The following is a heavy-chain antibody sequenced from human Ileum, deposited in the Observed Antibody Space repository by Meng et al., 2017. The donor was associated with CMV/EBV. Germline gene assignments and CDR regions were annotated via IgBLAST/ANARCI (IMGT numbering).Heavy chain of an antibody. Sequence: SVKVSCKASGYTFTYRYLHWVRQAPGQALEWMGWITPFNGNTNYADSVKGRFTISRDNSKNTLYLQMNSLRAEDTAVYYCAKEQSYYDILTGYYGHGMDVWGQGTMVTVSS. CDR1: GYTFTYRY. V-gene: IGHV1-45*02. D-gene: IGHD3-9*01. CDR3: AKEQSYYDILTGYYGHGMDV. CDR2: ITPFNGNT. J-gene: IGHJ6*02.